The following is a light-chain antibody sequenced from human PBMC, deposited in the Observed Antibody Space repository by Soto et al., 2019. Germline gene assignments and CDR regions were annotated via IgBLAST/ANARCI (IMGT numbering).Light chain of an antibody. Sequence: DIQMSQSPSSLSASVGDRVTITCRASQGISNLLGWFQHKPGKAPKRLIYAASSLQGGVPSRFSGSGSGTEFTLTITGLQPEDFADYYCLQHNTYPYTFGQGTKLEIK. CDR3: LQHNTYPYT. V-gene: IGKV1-17*01. CDR2: AAS. CDR1: QGISNL. J-gene: IGKJ2*01.